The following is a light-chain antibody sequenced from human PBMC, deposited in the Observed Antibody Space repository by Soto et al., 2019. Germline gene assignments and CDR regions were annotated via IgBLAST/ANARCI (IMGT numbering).Light chain of an antibody. J-gene: IGLJ3*02. CDR3: GTWDSSLSVWV. CDR2: DDN. V-gene: IGLV1-51*01. CDR1: NFNIGNNF. Sequence: QSALTQPPSVSAAPGQKVTISCSGSNFNIGNNFVSWYQLFPGTSPKLLIYDDNKRPSRIPERFSGSKSGSSATLDITGLQTGDEADYYCGTWDSSLSVWVFGGGTKLTVL.